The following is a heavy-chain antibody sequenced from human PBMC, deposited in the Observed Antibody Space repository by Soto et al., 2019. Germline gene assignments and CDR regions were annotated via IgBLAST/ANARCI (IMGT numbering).Heavy chain of an antibody. CDR3: ASDPFYYASGY. CDR1: GFSFSDHY. J-gene: IGHJ4*02. CDR2: ISGSGDTI. Sequence: QVQLVESGGGLVKPGGSLRLSCAASGFSFSDHYMTWIRQAPGKGLEWVSYISGSGDTIYYAESVKGRFTVSRDNAKNSLFLQMNSLRAEDSGVYYCASDPFYYASGYWGQGTLVTVSS. D-gene: IGHD3-10*01. V-gene: IGHV3-11*01.